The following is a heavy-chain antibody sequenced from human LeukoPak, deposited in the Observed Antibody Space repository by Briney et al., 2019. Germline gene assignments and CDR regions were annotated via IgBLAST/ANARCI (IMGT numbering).Heavy chain of an antibody. J-gene: IGHJ6*03. CDR3: ARDRAAAGTRDYYYYMDV. CDR2: IYYSGST. CDR1: GGSISSYY. D-gene: IGHD6-13*01. V-gene: IGHV4-59*01. Sequence: PSETLSLTCTVSGGSISSYYWSWIRQPPGKGLEWIGYIYYSGSTNYNPSLKSRVTISVDTSKNQFSLKLSSVTAADTAVYYCARDRAAAGTRDYYYYMDVWGKGTTVTISS.